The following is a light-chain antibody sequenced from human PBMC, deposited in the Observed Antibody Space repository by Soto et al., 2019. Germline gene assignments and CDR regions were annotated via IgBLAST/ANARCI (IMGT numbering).Light chain of an antibody. J-gene: IGLJ1*01. CDR3: SSFAGSNNFPYV. V-gene: IGLV2-8*01. CDR2: EIN. Sequence: QSVLTQPPSASGSPGQSVTISCTGTSSDVGAYDYVSWHQQHPGKAPKLMIYEINKRPSGVPDRLSGSKSGNTASLTVSGLQAEDEADYYCSSFAGSNNFPYVFGTGTKVTVL. CDR1: SSDVGAYDY.